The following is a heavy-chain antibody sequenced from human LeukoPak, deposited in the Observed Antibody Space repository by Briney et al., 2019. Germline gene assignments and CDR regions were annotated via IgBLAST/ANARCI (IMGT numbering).Heavy chain of an antibody. J-gene: IGHJ4*02. CDR3: ARGQSYDSSGYYPLLP. CDR1: GYTFTGYY. D-gene: IGHD3-22*01. Sequence: ASVKVSCKASGYTFTGYYMHWVRQAPGQGLEWIGWINPNSGGTNYAQKFQGRVTMTRDTSISTAYMELSRLRSDDTAVYYCARGQSYDSSGYYPLLPWGQGTLVTVSS. CDR2: INPNSGGT. V-gene: IGHV1-2*02.